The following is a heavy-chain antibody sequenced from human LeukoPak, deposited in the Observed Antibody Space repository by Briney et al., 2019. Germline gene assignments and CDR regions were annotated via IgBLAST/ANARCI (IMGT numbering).Heavy chain of an antibody. Sequence: PGGSLRLSCAASGFTVSSNYMSWVRQAPGKGLEGVSVIYCGGSTYYADPVKGRFTISRHNSKNTLYIQMNSLRAEVTAVYYCARAGMITFGGGIGGSSALSDWGQRSLVTVSS. J-gene: IGHJ4*02. CDR1: GFTVSSNY. D-gene: IGHD3-16*02. CDR2: IYCGGST. CDR3: ARAGMITFGGGIGGSSALSD. V-gene: IGHV3-53*04.